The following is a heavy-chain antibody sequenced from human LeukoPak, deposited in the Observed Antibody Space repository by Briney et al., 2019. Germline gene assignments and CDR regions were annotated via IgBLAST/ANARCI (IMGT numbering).Heavy chain of an antibody. CDR1: GGSFSGYY. D-gene: IGHD4-17*01. Sequence: DPSETLSLTCAVYGGSFSGYYWSWIRQPPGKGLEWIGYIHYSGGIKYNPPLKSRVTMSVDTSTNQFSLKLTSVTAADTAVYYCARGTVTTYYFDYWGQGSLVTVSS. J-gene: IGHJ4*02. V-gene: IGHV4-59*01. CDR3: ARGTVTTYYFDY. CDR2: IHYSGGI.